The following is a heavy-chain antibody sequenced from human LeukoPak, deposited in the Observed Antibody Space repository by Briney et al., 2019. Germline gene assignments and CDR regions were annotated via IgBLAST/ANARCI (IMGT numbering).Heavy chain of an antibody. Sequence: ASETLSLTCTVSGGSISSGGYYWSWIRQHPGKGLEWIGYIYYSGSTYYNPSLKSRVTISVDTSKNQFSLKLSSVTAADTAVYYCARDGGLSENANPDAFDIWGQGTMVTVSS. D-gene: IGHD4/OR15-4a*01. J-gene: IGHJ3*02. V-gene: IGHV4-31*03. CDR3: ARDGGLSENANPDAFDI. CDR1: GGSISSGGYY. CDR2: IYYSGST.